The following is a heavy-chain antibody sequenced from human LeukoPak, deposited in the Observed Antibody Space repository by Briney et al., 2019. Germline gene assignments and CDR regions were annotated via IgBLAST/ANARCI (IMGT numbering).Heavy chain of an antibody. CDR2: ISPIFDSA. J-gene: IGHJ5*02. Sequence: SVKVSCKASGYTFTSYDINWVRQATGQGLEWMGGISPIFDSANYAQKFQGRVTITADRSTSTAYMELTSLRSEDTAVYYCATRGIVVDNWFDPWGQGTLVTVSS. D-gene: IGHD2-15*01. CDR1: GYTFTSYD. CDR3: ATRGIVVDNWFDP. V-gene: IGHV1-69*06.